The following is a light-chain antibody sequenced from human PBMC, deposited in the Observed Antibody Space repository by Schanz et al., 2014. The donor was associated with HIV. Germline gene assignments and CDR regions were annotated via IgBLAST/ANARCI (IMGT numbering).Light chain of an antibody. J-gene: IGLJ3*02. CDR1: SSNIGSNA. CDR2: INN. CDR3: ATWDDSLDGWV. V-gene: IGLV1-44*01. Sequence: QSVLTQPPSASGTPGQSVTISCSGSSSNIGSNAVHWYQQLPGTAPKLLIYINNQRPSGVPVRFSSSKSATSASLAISGLQSEDEADYFCATWDDSLDGWVFGGGTKLTVL.